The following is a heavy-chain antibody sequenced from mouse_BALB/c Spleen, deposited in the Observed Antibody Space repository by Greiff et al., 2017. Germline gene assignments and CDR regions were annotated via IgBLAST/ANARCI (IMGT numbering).Heavy chain of an antibody. CDR3: ARDYYGSSYGWFAY. J-gene: IGHJ3*01. D-gene: IGHD1-1*01. V-gene: IGHV1-63*02. Sequence: QVQLQQSGAELVRPGTSVKISCKASGYTFTNYWLGWVKQRPGHGLEWIGDIYPGGGYTNYNEKFKGKATLTADTSSSTAYMQLSSLTSEDSAVYFCARDYYGSSYGWFAYWGQGTLVTVSA. CDR2: IYPGGGYT. CDR1: GYTFTNYW.